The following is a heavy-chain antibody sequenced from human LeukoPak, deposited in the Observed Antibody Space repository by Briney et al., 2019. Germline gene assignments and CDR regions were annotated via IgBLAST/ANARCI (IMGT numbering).Heavy chain of an antibody. CDR3: ARTTYCGGDCYAFDI. D-gene: IGHD2-21*02. J-gene: IGHJ3*02. CDR2: IYTSGST. CDR1: GGSISSYY. Sequence: SETLSLTCTVSGGSISSYYWSWIRQPAGKGLEWIGRIYTSGSTNYNPSLKSRVTMSVDTSKNQFSLKLSSVTAADTAVYYCARTTYCGGDCYAFDIWGQGTMVTVSS. V-gene: IGHV4-4*07.